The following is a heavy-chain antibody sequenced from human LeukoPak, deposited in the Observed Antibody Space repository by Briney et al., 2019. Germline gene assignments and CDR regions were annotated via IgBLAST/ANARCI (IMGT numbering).Heavy chain of an antibody. CDR1: GFTFSSYA. V-gene: IGHV3-23*01. D-gene: IGHD3-9*01. CDR2: ISGSSGST. CDR3: AKSFWANVEVTDYELDY. Sequence: GGSLRLSCAASGFTFSSYAMSWVRQAPGKGLEWVSAISGSSGSTYYADSVKGRFTISRDNSKNTLYLQMNSLRAEDTAVYYCAKSFWANVEVTDYELDYWGQGTLVTVSS. J-gene: IGHJ4*02.